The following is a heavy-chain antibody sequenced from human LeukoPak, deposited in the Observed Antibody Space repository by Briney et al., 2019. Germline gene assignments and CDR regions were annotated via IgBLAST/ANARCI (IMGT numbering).Heavy chain of an antibody. J-gene: IGHJ4*02. CDR3: ARDGGWYGDYFDY. D-gene: IGHD6-19*01. Sequence: PSETLSLTCAVYGGSFSGYYWSWIRQSPGKGLEWIGEINHSGSTNYNPSLTSRVTISVDTSKNQFSLKLTSVTAADTAVYYCARDGGWYGDYFDYWGQGTLVTVSS. V-gene: IGHV4-34*01. CDR2: INHSGST. CDR1: GGSFSGYY.